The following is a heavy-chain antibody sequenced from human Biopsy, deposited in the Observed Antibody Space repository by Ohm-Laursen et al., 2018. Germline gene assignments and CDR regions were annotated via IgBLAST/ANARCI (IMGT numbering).Heavy chain of an antibody. D-gene: IGHD6-19*01. CDR3: ARSRGWYDY. CDR2: IIGSGDKT. V-gene: IGHV3-23*01. Sequence: GSLRLSCTASGFNFSTYGMVWVRQAPGSGLEWVSAIIGSGDKTYYADSVEGRFTISRDNSENTLLLQLNSMRAEDTAIYYCARSRGWYDYWGQGTLVTVSS. J-gene: IGHJ4*02. CDR1: GFNFSTYG.